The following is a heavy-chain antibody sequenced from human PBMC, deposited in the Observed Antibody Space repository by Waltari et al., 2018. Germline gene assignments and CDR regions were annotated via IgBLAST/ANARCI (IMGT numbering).Heavy chain of an antibody. V-gene: IGHV4-39*01. Sequence: QLQLQESGPGLVKPSETLSLTCTVSGGSISSSSYYWGWIRQPPGKGLGWIGSIYYSGSTYYNPSLKSRVTISVDTSKNQFSLKLSSVTAADTAVYYCARLRLESGYSYGAYYYYGMDVWGQGTTVTVSS. D-gene: IGHD5-18*01. CDR3: ARLRLESGYSYGAYYYYGMDV. CDR2: IYYSGST. CDR1: GGSISSSSYY. J-gene: IGHJ6*02.